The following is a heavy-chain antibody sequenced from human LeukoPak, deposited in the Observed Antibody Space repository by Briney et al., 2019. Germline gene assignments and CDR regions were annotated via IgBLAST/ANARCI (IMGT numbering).Heavy chain of an antibody. J-gene: IGHJ4*02. CDR1: GFPFSGYW. CDR2: IKSDGSYT. Sequence: GGSLRLSCAASGFPFSGYWMHWVRQAQGKGLVWVSHIKSDGSYTAYADSVKGRFTISRDNARNTLYLQMNSLRAEDTAVYYCARLMGERSLFDYWGQGVLVAVSS. V-gene: IGHV3-74*01. D-gene: IGHD1-26*01. CDR3: ARLMGERSLFDY.